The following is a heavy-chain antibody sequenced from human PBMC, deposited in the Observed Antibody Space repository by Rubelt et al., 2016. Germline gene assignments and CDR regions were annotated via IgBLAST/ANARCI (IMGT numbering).Heavy chain of an antibody. V-gene: IGHV1-2*02. CDR1: GYTSLAYY. Sequence: QVQLVQSGAEVKKPGASVKVSCKASGYTSLAYYIHCVRQAPEQGLEWMGWPNPTSVATNSAQKVQGRGTMTSDTSMHTAYMDLSRLRSDDTAVYYCARGDYWGQGTLVIVSS. J-gene: IGHJ4*02. CDR3: ARGDY. CDR2: PNPTSVAT.